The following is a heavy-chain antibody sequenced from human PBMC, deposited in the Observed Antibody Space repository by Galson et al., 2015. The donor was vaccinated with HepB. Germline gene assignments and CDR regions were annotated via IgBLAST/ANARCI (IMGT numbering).Heavy chain of an antibody. V-gene: IGHV3-23*01. Sequence: SLRLSCAASGFTFSSYAMSWVRQAPGKGLEWVSAISGSGGSTYYADSVKGRFTISRDNSKNTLYLQMNSLRAEDTAVYYCAKVGLYGYGDYSRWGDYWGQGTLVTVSS. CDR2: ISGSGGST. CDR1: GFTFSSYA. CDR3: AKVGLYGYGDYSRWGDY. D-gene: IGHD4-17*01. J-gene: IGHJ4*02.